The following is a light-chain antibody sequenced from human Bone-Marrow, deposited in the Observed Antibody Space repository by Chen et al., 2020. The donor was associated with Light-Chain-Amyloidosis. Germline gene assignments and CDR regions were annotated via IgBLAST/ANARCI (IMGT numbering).Light chain of an antibody. Sequence: SYELTQPPAVSVSPGQTARITCSGDDLPTKYAYWYQQKPAQAPVLVIHRDNERPSGISERISCSSSGTTATFTISGVQAEDEADYHCQSADSSGTYEVIFGGGTKLTVL. V-gene: IGLV3-25*03. CDR2: RDN. CDR3: QSADSSGTYEVI. CDR1: DLPTKY. J-gene: IGLJ2*01.